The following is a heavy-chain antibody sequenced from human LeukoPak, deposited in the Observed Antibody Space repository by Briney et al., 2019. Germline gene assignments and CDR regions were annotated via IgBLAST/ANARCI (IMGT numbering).Heavy chain of an antibody. CDR3: ARDSLPYDYVWGSYRFFDP. V-gene: IGHV3-48*03. D-gene: IGHD3-16*02. J-gene: IGHJ5*02. Sequence: GGSLRLSCAASGFTFSSYEMNGVRQAPGKGLEWVSYISSSGSTIYYADSVKGRFTISRDNAKNSLYLQMNSLRAEDTAVYYCARDSLPYDYVWGSYRFFDPWGQGTLVTVSS. CDR1: GFTFSSYE. CDR2: ISSSGSTI.